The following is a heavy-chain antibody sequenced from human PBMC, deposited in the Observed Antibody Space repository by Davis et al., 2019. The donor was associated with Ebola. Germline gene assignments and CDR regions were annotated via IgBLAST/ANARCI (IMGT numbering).Heavy chain of an antibody. V-gene: IGHV4-34*01. CDR2: INHSGST. D-gene: IGHD6-6*01. Sequence: PSETLSLTCAVYGGSFSGYYWSWIRQPPGKGLEWIGEINHSGSTNYNPSLKSRVTISVDTSKNHFSLKLSSVTAADTAVYYCARRIGAARREGWFDPWGQGTLVTVSS. J-gene: IGHJ5*02. CDR1: GGSFSGYY. CDR3: ARRIGAARREGWFDP.